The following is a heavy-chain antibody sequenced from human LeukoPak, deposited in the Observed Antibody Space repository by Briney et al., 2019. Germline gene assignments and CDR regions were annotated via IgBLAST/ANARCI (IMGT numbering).Heavy chain of an antibody. V-gene: IGHV3-48*03. Sequence: GGSLRLSCAASGFTFSSYEMNWVRQAPGKGLEWVSYISSSGSTIYYADSVKGRFTISRDNAKNSLYLQMNSLRAEDTAVYYCAGQWLRLGAIDYWGQGTLVSVSS. D-gene: IGHD5-12*01. J-gene: IGHJ4*02. CDR3: AGQWLRLGAIDY. CDR1: GFTFSSYE. CDR2: ISSSGSTI.